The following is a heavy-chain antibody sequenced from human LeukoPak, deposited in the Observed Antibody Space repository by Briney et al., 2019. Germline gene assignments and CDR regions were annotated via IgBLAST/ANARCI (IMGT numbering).Heavy chain of an antibody. Sequence: GGSLRLSCEASGFTFSSYAMSWVRQAPGKGLEWVSAISSSGGNTFYADSVKGRFTISRDKSKNTLHLQMSSLRAEDTAVYYCAKDGGYPFDYWGQGTLVTVSS. CDR2: ISSSGGNT. J-gene: IGHJ4*02. V-gene: IGHV3-23*01. CDR3: AKDGGYPFDY. CDR1: GFTFSSYA. D-gene: IGHD1-26*01.